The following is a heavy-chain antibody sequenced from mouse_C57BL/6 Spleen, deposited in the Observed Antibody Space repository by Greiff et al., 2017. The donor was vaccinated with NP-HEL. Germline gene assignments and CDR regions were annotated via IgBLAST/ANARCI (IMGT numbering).Heavy chain of an antibody. J-gene: IGHJ4*01. V-gene: IGHV5-16*01. CDR1: GFTFSDYY. Sequence: EVQLVESEGGLVQPGSSMKLSCTASGFTFSDYYMAWVRQVPEKGLEWVANINYDGSSTYYLDSLKSRFIISRDNAKNILYLQMSSLKSEDTATYYCARGPYGSSPYYAMDYWGQGTSVTVSS. CDR2: INYDGSST. CDR3: ARGPYGSSPYYAMDY. D-gene: IGHD1-1*01.